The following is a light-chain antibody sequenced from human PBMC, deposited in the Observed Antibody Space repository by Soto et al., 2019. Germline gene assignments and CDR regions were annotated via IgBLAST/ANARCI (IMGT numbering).Light chain of an antibody. CDR2: LGS. V-gene: IGKV2-28*01. J-gene: IGKJ2*01. CDR3: MQALKTFT. Sequence: DIVMTQSPLSLPVTPGEPASISCRSSESLLHSNGYNYLDRYLQKPGQSPQLLIYLGSNRASGVPDRFSGSGSGTDFTLKISRVEAEDVGVYYCMQALKTFTFGQGTKLEIK. CDR1: ESLLHSNGYNY.